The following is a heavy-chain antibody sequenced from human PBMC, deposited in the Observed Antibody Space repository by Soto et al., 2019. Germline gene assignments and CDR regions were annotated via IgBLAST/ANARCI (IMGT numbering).Heavy chain of an antibody. CDR2: VIPIFDIT. CDR1: GGTFRSYS. D-gene: IGHD3-22*01. V-gene: IGHV1-69*01. J-gene: IGHJ6*01. Sequence: QVQLVQSGAEVKKPGSSVKVSCKASGGTFRSYSISWVRQAPGQGLDWMGGVIPIFDITNYAQKFQGRFTITADESTSTAYMELNSLGSHDTAXXXCAXXXEXGYSSNHHYY. CDR3: AXXXEXGYSSNHHYY.